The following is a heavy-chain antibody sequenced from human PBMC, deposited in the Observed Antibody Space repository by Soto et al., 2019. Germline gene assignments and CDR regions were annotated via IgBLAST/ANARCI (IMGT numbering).Heavy chain of an antibody. V-gene: IGHV4-34*01. CDR2: IHPSGST. CDR3: ARGKSSGYKFGPRNFFYYVMDV. D-gene: IGHD5-18*01. Sequence: SVPISDRCGVVNGYSSDHYWPWVSKNPGKGLEWIGEIHPSGSTDSSASLKSRVTLSLDTSTSQFSLQVTSVTAADTGVYYCARGKSSGYKFGPRNFFYYVMDVWGPGTTVTVSS. CDR1: NGYSSDHY. J-gene: IGHJ6*02.